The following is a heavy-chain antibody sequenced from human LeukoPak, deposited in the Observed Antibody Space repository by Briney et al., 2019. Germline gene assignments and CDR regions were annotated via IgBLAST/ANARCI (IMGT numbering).Heavy chain of an antibody. V-gene: IGHV4-61*02. CDR2: IYTSGST. J-gene: IGHJ6*03. CDR1: GGSISSGSYY. CDR3: ARAEKTRHYCSGGSCYRKVYYYYYMDV. Sequence: PSETLSLTCTVSGGSISSGSYYWSWIRQPAGKGLEWIGRIYTSGSTNYNPSLKSRVTISVDTSKNQFSLKLSSVTAADTAVYYCARAEKTRHYCSGGSCYRKVYYYYYMDVWGKGTTVTISS. D-gene: IGHD2-15*01.